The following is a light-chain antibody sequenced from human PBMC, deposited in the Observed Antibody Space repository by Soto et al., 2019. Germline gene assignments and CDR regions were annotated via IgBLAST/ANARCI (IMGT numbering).Light chain of an antibody. CDR2: AAS. Sequence: AVQMTQSPSSLSASVGDRVTISFRASQGIRNDLGWYQQKPGKAPKLLIYAASSLQSGVPSRFSGSGSGTDFTLTISSLQPEDFATYYCLQDYNYPLTFGQGTRLEIK. CDR1: QGIRND. V-gene: IGKV1-6*01. J-gene: IGKJ5*01. CDR3: LQDYNYPLT.